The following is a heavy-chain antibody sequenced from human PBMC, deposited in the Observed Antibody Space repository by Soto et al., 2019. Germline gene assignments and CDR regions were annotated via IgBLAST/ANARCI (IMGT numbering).Heavy chain of an antibody. J-gene: IGHJ4*02. CDR3: ARTYYDILTGYHFDY. Sequence: GASVKVSCKASGGSFSSYAISCVRQAPEQGLEWMGGIIPIFGTANYAQKFQGRVTITADESTSTAYMELSSLRSEDTAVYYCARTYYDILTGYHFDYWGQGTLVTVSS. D-gene: IGHD3-9*01. V-gene: IGHV1-69*13. CDR1: GGSFSSYA. CDR2: IIPIFGTA.